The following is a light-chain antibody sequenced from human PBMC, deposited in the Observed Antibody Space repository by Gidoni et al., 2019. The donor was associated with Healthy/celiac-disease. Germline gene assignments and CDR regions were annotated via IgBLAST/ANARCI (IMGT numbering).Light chain of an antibody. J-gene: IGKJ4*01. Sequence: DTQMNESPSSLSASVGDRVTITCQASQDMRNYLKWYPQNPGKAPKLLIYASTHLETGVPSRFSGSGSGTDFTFTIRSLQPEDIATSYCQQYDNLPLTFGGGTKVEIK. CDR2: AST. CDR3: QQYDNLPLT. CDR1: QDMRNY. V-gene: IGKV1-33*01.